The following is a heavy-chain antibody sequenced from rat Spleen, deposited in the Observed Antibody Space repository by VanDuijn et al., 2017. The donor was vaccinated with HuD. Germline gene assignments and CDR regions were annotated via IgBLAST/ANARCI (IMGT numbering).Heavy chain of an antibody. D-gene: IGHD4-3*01. CDR1: GFTFTKYG. CDR3: ARLGGLRSWFAY. CDR2: ITNTGGST. Sequence: EVLLVESGGGSVQPGRSLKLSCVTSGFTFTKYGMTWIRQAPGKGLEWVASITNTGGSTYYPGSVRGRFTISRDNAKNTLYLEMDSLRSEDTATYFCARLGGLRSWFAYWGQGTLVTVSS. J-gene: IGHJ3*01. V-gene: IGHV5-31*01.